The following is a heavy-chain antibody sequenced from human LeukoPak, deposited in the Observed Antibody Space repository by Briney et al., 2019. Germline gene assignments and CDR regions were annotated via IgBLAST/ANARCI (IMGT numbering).Heavy chain of an antibody. CDR3: AKDKGPTLPNAFDI. V-gene: IGHV3-11*01. D-gene: IGHD1-1*01. J-gene: IGHJ3*02. Sequence: GGSLRLSCAASGFTFSDYYMSWIRQAPGKGLEWVSYISSSGSTIYYADSVKGRFTISRDNAKNSLYLQMNSLRAGDTALYYCAKDKGPTLPNAFDIWGQGTMVTVSS. CDR2: ISSSGSTI. CDR1: GFTFSDYY.